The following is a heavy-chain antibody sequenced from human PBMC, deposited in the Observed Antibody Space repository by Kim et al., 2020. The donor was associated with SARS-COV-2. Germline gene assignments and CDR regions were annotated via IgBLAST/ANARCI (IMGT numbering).Heavy chain of an antibody. D-gene: IGHD5-18*01. V-gene: IGHV4-34*01. J-gene: IGHJ4*02. CDR3: ARGGGYSYGGIDY. Sequence: NNNPYRKSRVTISVDTSKSQFALKRSSVTAADTAVYYCARGGGYSYGGIDYWGQGTLVTVSS.